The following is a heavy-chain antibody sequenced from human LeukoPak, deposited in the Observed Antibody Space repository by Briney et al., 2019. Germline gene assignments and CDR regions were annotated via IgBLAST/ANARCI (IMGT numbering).Heavy chain of an antibody. V-gene: IGHV3-7*01. CDR3: ARSTAISSGWYR. Sequence: GGSLRLSCAASGSTFSTYWMSWVRQAPGKGLEWVATIKQDGSDKYYVDSVKGRFTISRDNAKNSLHLQMNSLRAEDTAVYFCARSTAISSGWYRWGQGTLVSVSS. J-gene: IGHJ4*02. CDR2: IKQDGSDK. CDR1: GSTFSTYW. D-gene: IGHD6-19*01.